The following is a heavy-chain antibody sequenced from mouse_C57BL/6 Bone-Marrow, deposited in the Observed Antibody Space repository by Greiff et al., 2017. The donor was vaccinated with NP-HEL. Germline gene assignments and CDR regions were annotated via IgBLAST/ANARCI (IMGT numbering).Heavy chain of an antibody. D-gene: IGHD1-1*01. V-gene: IGHV1-54*01. CDR3: AREGYYGRGYYFDY. Sequence: VKLQESGAELVRPGTSVKVSCKASGYAFTNYLIEWVKQRPGQGLEWIGVINPGSGGTNYNEKFKGKATLTADKSSSTAYMQLSSLTSEDSAVYFCAREGYYGRGYYFDYWGQGTTLTVSS. CDR2: INPGSGGT. CDR1: GYAFTNYL. J-gene: IGHJ2*01.